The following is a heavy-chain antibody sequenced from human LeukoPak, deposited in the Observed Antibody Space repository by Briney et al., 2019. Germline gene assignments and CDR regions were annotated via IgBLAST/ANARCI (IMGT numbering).Heavy chain of an antibody. Sequence: GGSLRLSCAASGFTVSSNYMSWVRQAPGKGLEWVSVIYSGGSTYYADSLKGRLTVSRDNSQNTLYLQMNSLRAEDTAVYYCARDRGYYGSGSYYNVWYYYYGMDVWGQGTTVTVSS. CDR1: GFTVSSNY. V-gene: IGHV3-66*01. CDR3: ARDRGYYGSGSYYNVWYYYYGMDV. D-gene: IGHD3-10*01. J-gene: IGHJ6*02. CDR2: IYSGGST.